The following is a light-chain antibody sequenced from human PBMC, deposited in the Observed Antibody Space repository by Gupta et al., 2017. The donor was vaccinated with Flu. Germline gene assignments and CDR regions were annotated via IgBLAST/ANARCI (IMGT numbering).Light chain of an antibody. V-gene: IGKV3-20*01. CDR3: QQYDNSPPYT. J-gene: IGKJ2*01. CDR1: QSVSSNY. Sequence: EIVLTQSPGTLSLSPGERATLSCRASQSVSSNYLGWYQQKPGQAPRLLIYGVSSRATGIPDRFSGSGSGTDFTLTISRLEPEDFAVYYCQQYDNSPPYTFGQGTKLEIK. CDR2: GVS.